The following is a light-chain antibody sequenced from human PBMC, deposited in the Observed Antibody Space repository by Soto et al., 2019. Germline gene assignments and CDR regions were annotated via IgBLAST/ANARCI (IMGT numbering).Light chain of an antibody. Sequence: QSALTQPASVSGSPGQSITLSCTGTSSDVGGYNYVSWSQRHPGKAPKLMIYDVRNRPSGVSNRFSGSKSGNTASLTISGLQAEDEADYYCSSYTSSSAVVFGGGTKLTVL. CDR1: SSDVGGYNY. V-gene: IGLV2-14*01. CDR3: SSYTSSSAVV. J-gene: IGLJ2*01. CDR2: DVR.